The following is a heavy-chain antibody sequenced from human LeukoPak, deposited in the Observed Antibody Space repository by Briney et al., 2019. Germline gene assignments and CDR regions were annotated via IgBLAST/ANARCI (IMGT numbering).Heavy chain of an antibody. J-gene: IGHJ6*03. D-gene: IGHD2-2*01. V-gene: IGHV4-4*07. CDR1: GDSISSYY. CDR3: ARDTSWSFGTYYYMDV. Sequence: SETLSLTCTVSGDSISSYYWSWIRQPAGKGLEWIGRIYTSGSTNYNPSLKTRVTMSVDTSKNHSLKLSSVTAADTAVYYCARDTSWSFGTYYYMDVWGKGTTVTVSS. CDR2: IYTSGST.